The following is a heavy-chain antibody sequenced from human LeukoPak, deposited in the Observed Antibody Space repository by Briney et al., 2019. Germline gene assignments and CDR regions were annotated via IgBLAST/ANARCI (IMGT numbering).Heavy chain of an antibody. V-gene: IGHV4-59*08. CDR3: ARHKYYYDNGGSYYFDS. CDR1: GGSISSYY. CDR2: IYYSGST. J-gene: IGHJ4*02. D-gene: IGHD3-22*01. Sequence: SETLSLTCTVSGGSISSYYWSWIRQPPGKGLEWIGYIYYSGSTNYNPSLKSRVTISVETSKNQFSLKLSSATAADTAVYYCARHKYYYDNGGSYYFDSWGQGTLVTVSS.